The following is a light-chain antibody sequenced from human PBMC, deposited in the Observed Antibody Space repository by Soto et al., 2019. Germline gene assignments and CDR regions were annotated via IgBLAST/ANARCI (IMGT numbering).Light chain of an antibody. CDR1: SGSIASNY. Sequence: NFMLTQPHSVSASPGKTVTIPCTGSSGSIASNYVQWYQQRPGSAPTTVIYEDNQRPSGVPDRFSGSIDSSSNSASLTISGLKTEDEADYYCQSYDSSNLVVFGGGTKLTVL. CDR2: EDN. J-gene: IGLJ2*01. V-gene: IGLV6-57*02. CDR3: QSYDSSNLVV.